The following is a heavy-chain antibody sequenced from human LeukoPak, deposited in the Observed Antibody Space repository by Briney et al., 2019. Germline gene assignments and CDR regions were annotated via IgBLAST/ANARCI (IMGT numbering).Heavy chain of an antibody. J-gene: IGHJ6*02. CDR2: ISGSGGST. CDR3: ARDRTTVIQEYYYYGMDV. D-gene: IGHD4-17*01. Sequence: GGSLRLSCAASGFTFSSYAMSWVRQAPGKGLEWVSAISGSGGSTYYADSVKGRFTISRDNSNNTLYLQMNSLRAEDTAVYYCARDRTTVIQEYYYYGMDVWGQGTTVTVSS. CDR1: GFTFSSYA. V-gene: IGHV3-23*01.